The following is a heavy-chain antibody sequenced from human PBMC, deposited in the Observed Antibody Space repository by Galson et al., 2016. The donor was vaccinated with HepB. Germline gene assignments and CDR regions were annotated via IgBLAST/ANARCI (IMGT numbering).Heavy chain of an antibody. CDR1: GFTFSSYA. D-gene: IGHD6-19*01. Sequence: SLRLSCAASGFTFSSYAMHWVRQAPGKGLEWVANVKYDGSEKYYVDSVKGRFTISRDNAKNSMSLQMNSLSAEDTAVYYCVRDGSGGWHFDNWGQGTLITVSS. CDR3: VRDGSGGWHFDN. CDR2: VKYDGSEK. V-gene: IGHV3-7*01. J-gene: IGHJ4*02.